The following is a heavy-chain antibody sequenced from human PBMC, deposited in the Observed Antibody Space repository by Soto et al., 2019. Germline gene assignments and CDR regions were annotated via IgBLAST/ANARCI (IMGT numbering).Heavy chain of an antibody. CDR3: ARVMPSMDIYGMDV. V-gene: IGHV4-4*07. D-gene: IGHD3-10*01. J-gene: IGHJ6*02. CDR2: IHPSGST. Sequence: QVQLQQSGPGLVKPSETLSLTCTVSGDYISTYYWSWIRQPAGKGLEWIGRIHPSGSTNYHPSLKSRVSMSVDTSMNQISLKLTTVTAADTAVYYCARVMPSMDIYGMDVWGQGTTVTVS. CDR1: GDYISTYY.